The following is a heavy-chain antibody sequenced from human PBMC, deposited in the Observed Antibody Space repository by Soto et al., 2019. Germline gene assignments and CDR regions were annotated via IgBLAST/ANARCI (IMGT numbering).Heavy chain of an antibody. D-gene: IGHD4-4*01. CDR1: GGSFSGYY. V-gene: IGHV4-34*01. Sequence: SETLSLTCAVYGGSFSGYYWSWIRQPPGKGLEWIGEINHSGSTNYNPSLKSRVTISVDTSKNQFSLKLSFVTAADTAGYYCARGVGRLRGPAVDSNRHYYYYGMDVWGQGTTVTVSS. CDR2: INHSGST. CDR3: ARGVGRLRGPAVDSNRHYYYYGMDV. J-gene: IGHJ6*02.